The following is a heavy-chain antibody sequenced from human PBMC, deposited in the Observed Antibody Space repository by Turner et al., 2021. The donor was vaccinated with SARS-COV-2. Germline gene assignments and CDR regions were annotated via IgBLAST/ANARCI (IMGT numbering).Heavy chain of an antibody. V-gene: IGHV4-39*01. CDR2: IYYSGST. CDR3: ASETRYYSGRGWFDP. CDR1: GGSISSSSYY. Sequence: QLQLQESGPGLVKPSDTLSLTCTVSGGSISSSSYYLGWIRQPPGKGLEWIGSIYYSGSTYYNPSLKSRVTISVDTSKNQFSLKLSSVTAADTAVYYCASETRYYSGRGWFDPWGQGTLVTVSS. D-gene: IGHD3-10*02. J-gene: IGHJ5*02.